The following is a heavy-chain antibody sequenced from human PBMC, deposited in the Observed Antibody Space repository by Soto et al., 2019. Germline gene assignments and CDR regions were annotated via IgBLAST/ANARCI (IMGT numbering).Heavy chain of an antibody. CDR3: ARGAGPVSTINFDY. V-gene: IGHV3-23*01. CDR1: GFTFSNYA. D-gene: IGHD5-12*01. Sequence: GGSLRLSCAASGFTFSNYAMSWVRQAPGKGLEWVSTISGGGSSTFWADSVKGRFTISRDNSKNTLYLQMNSLRAEDTAVYYCARGAGPVSTINFDYWGQGTLVTVSS. CDR2: ISGGGSST. J-gene: IGHJ4*02.